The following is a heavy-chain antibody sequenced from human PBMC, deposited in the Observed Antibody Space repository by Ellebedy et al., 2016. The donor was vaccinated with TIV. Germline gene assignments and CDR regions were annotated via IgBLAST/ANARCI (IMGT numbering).Heavy chain of an antibody. CDR3: ARALGWSRGGMDV. D-gene: IGHD4-23*01. Sequence: SETLSLTCTVSGGSISSSNYYWGWIRQPPGKGLEWIGSIYYSGSTYYNPSLKSRVTISVDTSKNQFSLKLSSVTAADTAVYYCARALGWSRGGMDVWGQGTTVTVSS. V-gene: IGHV4-39*07. CDR1: GGSISSSNYY. CDR2: IYYSGST. J-gene: IGHJ6*02.